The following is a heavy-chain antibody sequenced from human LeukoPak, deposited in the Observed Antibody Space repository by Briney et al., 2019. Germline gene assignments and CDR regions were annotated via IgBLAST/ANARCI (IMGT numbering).Heavy chain of an antibody. CDR2: MNPNSGNT. J-gene: IGHJ4*02. CDR1: GYTFTSYD. D-gene: IGHD2-15*01. CDR3: ANGYCSGGSCYPITY. V-gene: IGHV1-8*01. Sequence: GASVKVSCKASGYTFTSYDINWVRQATGQGLEWMGWMNPNSGNTGYAQKFQGRVAMTRNTSINTAYMELSSLRSEDTAVYYCANGYCSGGSCYPITYWGQGTLVTVSS.